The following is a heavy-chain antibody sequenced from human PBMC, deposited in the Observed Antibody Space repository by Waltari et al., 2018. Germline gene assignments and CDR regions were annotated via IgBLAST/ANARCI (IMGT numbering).Heavy chain of an antibody. CDR1: GFTVSSNF. CDR3: AGNTLLRGVLSDY. CDR2: IFSGGST. V-gene: IGHV3-53*04. Sequence: VQLVESGGGLVQPGGSLRLSCAASGFTVSSNFISWVRQAPGKGLEWVSVIFSGGSTYYADSVKGRFTISRHNSKNTLYLRMNSLRSEDTAVYYCAGNTLLRGVLSDYWGQGTLVTVSS. D-gene: IGHD3-10*01. J-gene: IGHJ4*02.